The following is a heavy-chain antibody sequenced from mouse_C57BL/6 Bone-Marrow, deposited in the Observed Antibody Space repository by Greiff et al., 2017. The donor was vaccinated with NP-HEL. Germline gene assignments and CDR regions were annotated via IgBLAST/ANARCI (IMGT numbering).Heavy chain of an antibody. D-gene: IGHD1-1*01. CDR3: ARDGTTVPSMDY. CDR1: GFTFSDFY. Sequence: EVQRVESGGGLVQSGRSLRLSCATSGFTFSDFYMEWVRQAPGKGLEWIAASRNKANDYTTEYSASVKGRFIVSRDTSQSILYLQMNALRAEDTAIYYCARDGTTVPSMDYWGQGTSVTVSS. CDR2: SRNKANDYTT. J-gene: IGHJ4*01. V-gene: IGHV7-1*01.